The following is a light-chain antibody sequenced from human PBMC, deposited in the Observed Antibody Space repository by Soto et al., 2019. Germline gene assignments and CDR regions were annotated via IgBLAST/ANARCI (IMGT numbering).Light chain of an antibody. CDR3: QQYGTSEII. J-gene: IGKJ5*01. CDR2: DTS. Sequence: EIVLTQSPGTLSLSPGERATLSCRASQTLSNSFTAWYQQKPGQAPRLLIYDTSSRATGVPDRYSASGSGTDFTLTISRLEPEDFAVFFCQQYGTSEIIFGQGTRLE. CDR1: QTLSNSF. V-gene: IGKV3-20*01.